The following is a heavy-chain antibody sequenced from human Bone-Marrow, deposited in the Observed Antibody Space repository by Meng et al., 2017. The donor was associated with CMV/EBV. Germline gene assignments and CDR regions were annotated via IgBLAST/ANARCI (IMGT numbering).Heavy chain of an antibody. CDR3: ARDSSVSRFLELLPTPYYYGMDV. V-gene: IGHV3-74*01. D-gene: IGHD3-3*01. CDR2: ITSDGSAT. Sequence: GESLKISCAASGFTFSSYWMHWVRQAPGKGLVWVSRITSDGSATSYADSVKGRFTISRDNAKNTLYLQMNSLRAEDTAVYYCARDSSVSRFLELLPTPYYYGMDVWGQGTMVTVSS. J-gene: IGHJ6*02. CDR1: GFTFSSYW.